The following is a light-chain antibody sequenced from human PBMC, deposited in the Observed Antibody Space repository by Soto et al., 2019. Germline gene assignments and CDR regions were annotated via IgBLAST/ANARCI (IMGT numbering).Light chain of an antibody. CDR1: QSVSSY. CDR3: QQFSSYPLT. CDR2: DAS. V-gene: IGKV3-20*01. J-gene: IGKJ4*01. Sequence: EIVLTQSPDTLSLSPGERATLSCRASQSVSSYLPWYQQNPGQAPRLLIYDASSRATGIPDRFSGGGSGTDFTLTISRLEPEDFAVYYCQQFSSYPLTFGGGTKVDSK.